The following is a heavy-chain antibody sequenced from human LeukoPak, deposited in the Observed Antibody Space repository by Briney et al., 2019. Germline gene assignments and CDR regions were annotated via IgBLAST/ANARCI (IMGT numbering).Heavy chain of an antibody. CDR2: IYHSGST. CDR3: ARARGYSYGSRSGAFDI. CDR1: GGSISSSNW. V-gene: IGHV4-4*02. D-gene: IGHD5-18*01. Sequence: PSETLSLTCAVSGGSISSSNWWSWVRQPPGKGLEWIGEIYHSGSTNYNPSLKSRVTISVDTSKNQFSLKLSSVTAADTAVYYCARARGYSYGSRSGAFDIWGQGTMVTVSS. J-gene: IGHJ3*02.